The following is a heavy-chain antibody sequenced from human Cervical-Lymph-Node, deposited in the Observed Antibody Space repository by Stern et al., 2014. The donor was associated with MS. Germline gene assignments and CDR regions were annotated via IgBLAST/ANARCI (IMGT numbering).Heavy chain of an antibody. D-gene: IGHD1-1*01. J-gene: IGHJ6*02. V-gene: IGHV2-70*01. Sequence: QVPLRESGPALVTPTQTLTLTCTFSGFSLSTRGLSVSWIRQPTGTALEWLALFDWDDDNLCSTSMQTMLTICKDTPKIPEVLTMTNMDPVDTATYYCARIRGQPRGYYGMDVWGQGTTVTVSS. CDR2: FDWDDDN. CDR1: GFSLSTRGLS. CDR3: ARIRGQPRGYYGMDV.